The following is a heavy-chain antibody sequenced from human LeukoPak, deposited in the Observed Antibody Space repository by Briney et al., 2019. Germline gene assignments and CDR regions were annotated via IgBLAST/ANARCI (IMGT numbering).Heavy chain of an antibody. J-gene: IGHJ4*02. CDR1: GFTFSSYA. CDR2: ISYDGSNK. D-gene: IGHD1-26*01. CDR3: ARDLPVVGAPGFDY. Sequence: GRSLRLSCAASGFTFSSYAMHWVRQAPGKGLEWVAVISYDGSNKYYADSVKGRFTISRDNAENSVFLQMNSLRAEDTAVYYCARDLPVVGAPGFDYWGQGTLVTVSS. V-gene: IGHV3-30-3*01.